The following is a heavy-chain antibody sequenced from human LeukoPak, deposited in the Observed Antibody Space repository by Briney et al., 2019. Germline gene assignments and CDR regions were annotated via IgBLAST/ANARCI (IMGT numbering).Heavy chain of an antibody. J-gene: IGHJ3*02. D-gene: IGHD3-22*01. CDR2: INPNSGGT. V-gene: IGHV1-2*02. Sequence: ASLKVSCKTSGYIFNAYYVHWVRQAPGQGLEWMGWINPNSGGTNYAQTFEGRVTMTTDTSTSTAYMELRSLRSDDTAVYYCARDIYDSSGHLNLRDAFDIWGQGTMVTVSS. CDR3: ARDIYDSSGHLNLRDAFDI. CDR1: GYIFNAYY.